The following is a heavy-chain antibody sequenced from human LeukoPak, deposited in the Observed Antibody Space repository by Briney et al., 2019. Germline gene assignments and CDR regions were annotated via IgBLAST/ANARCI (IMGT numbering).Heavy chain of an antibody. D-gene: IGHD3-10*01. V-gene: IGHV1-2*02. CDR2: INPNSGGT. Sequence: ASVKVSCKASGYTFTGYYIHWVRQAPGQGLEWMGWINPNSGGTNYAQRFQGRVTMTRETSISTAYMELSSLRSDDTAVYYCAKDYYYHSGRGSGGMDVWGQGTTATV. CDR3: AKDYYYHSGRGSGGMDV. CDR1: GYTFTGYY. J-gene: IGHJ6*02.